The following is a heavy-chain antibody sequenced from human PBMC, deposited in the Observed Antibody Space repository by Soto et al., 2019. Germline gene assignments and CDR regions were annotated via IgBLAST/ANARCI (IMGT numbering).Heavy chain of an antibody. CDR1: GFSLSTSGVG. J-gene: IGHJ5*02. D-gene: IGHD6-13*01. CDR3: APYSSSWWFDP. Sequence: QITLKESGPTLVKPTQTLTLTRTFSGFSLSTSGVGVGWIRQPPGKALEWLALIYWDDDKRYSPSLKSRLTITKDTSKNQVVLTMTNMDPVDTATYYCAPYSSSWWFDPWGQGTLVTVSS. V-gene: IGHV2-5*02. CDR2: IYWDDDK.